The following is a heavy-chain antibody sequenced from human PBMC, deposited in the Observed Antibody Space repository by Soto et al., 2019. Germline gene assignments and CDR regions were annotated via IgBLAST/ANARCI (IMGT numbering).Heavy chain of an antibody. Sequence: QVQLQESGPGLVKPSQTLSLTCTVSGGSISSGGYYWSWIPQHPGKGLEWIGHIYDSGSAYYNPSLKSRVIISGDTSKNQFSLRLSSVTAADTAVYYCARDITTIRGVSYYYMDVWGKGTTVTVSS. J-gene: IGHJ6*03. D-gene: IGHD3-10*01. V-gene: IGHV4-31*03. CDR1: GGSISSGGYY. CDR3: ARDITTIRGVSYYYMDV. CDR2: IYDSGSA.